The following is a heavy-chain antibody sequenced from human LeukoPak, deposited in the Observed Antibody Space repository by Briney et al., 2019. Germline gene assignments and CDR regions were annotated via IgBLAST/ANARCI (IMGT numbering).Heavy chain of an antibody. CDR1: GYTFTSYG. D-gene: IGHD6-13*01. CDR2: ISAYSGNT. J-gene: IGHJ5*02. CDR3: ARQRSSSRYPNWFDP. Sequence: ASVKVSCKASGYTFTSYGISWVRQAPGQGLEWMGWISAYSGNTNYAQKLQGRVTMTTDTSTSTAYMELRSLRSDDTAVYYCARQRSSSRYPNWFDPWGQGTLVTVSS. V-gene: IGHV1-18*01.